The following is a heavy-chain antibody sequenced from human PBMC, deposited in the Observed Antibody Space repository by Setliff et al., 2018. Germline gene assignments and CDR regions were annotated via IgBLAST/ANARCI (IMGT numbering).Heavy chain of an antibody. J-gene: IGHJ4*02. Sequence: GGSLRLSCAISGFTFRNAWMSWVRQAPGKGLEWVGRIKSIDEGGTTDYPAPVKDRFTISRDDSKNTVYLQMNSLKADDTAVYYCALAYCRSTTCHPLYYWGQGTLVTVSS. CDR1: GFTFRNAW. D-gene: IGHD2-2*01. CDR3: ALAYCRSTTCHPLYY. CDR2: IKSIDEGGTT. V-gene: IGHV3-15*01.